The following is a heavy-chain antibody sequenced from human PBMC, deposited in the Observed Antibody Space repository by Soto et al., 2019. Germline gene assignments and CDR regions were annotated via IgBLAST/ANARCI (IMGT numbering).Heavy chain of an antibody. J-gene: IGHJ4*02. V-gene: IGHV2-5*02. CDR3: AHRQAQGLGVARTFDS. CDR2: IYWDDDK. D-gene: IGHD6-19*01. CDR1: GFSFTTTGGG. Sequence: QITLKESGPTLVKPTQTLTLTCTFSGFSFTTTGGGVGWIRQPPGKALEWLALIYWDDDKRYSPSLKSRLTTTRDTSKNQVVLTMTTMDPVDTATYYCAHRQAQGLGVARTFDSWGQGILVTVSS.